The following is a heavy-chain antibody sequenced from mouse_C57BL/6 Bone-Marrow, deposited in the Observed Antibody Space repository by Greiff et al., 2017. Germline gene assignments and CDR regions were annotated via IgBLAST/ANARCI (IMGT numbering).Heavy chain of an antibody. J-gene: IGHJ4*01. CDR2: INPNNGGT. CDR3: ARYGGNYEGVDF. CDR1: GYTFTDYY. D-gene: IGHD1-1*02. Sequence: VQLQQSGPELVKPGASVKISCKASGYTFTDYYMNWVKQSPGKSLEWIGGINPNNGGTSYNQKFKGKATLTVDKSSSTAYMELRSLTSEDSAVYDCARYGGNYEGVDFWGRGTSVTVTS. V-gene: IGHV1-26*01.